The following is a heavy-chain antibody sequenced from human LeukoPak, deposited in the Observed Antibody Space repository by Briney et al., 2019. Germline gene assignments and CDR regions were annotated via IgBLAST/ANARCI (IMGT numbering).Heavy chain of an antibody. CDR2: IGGSDGRT. V-gene: IGHV3-23*01. D-gene: IGHD5-12*01. CDR3: AKVFGAYDYEDF. J-gene: IGHJ4*02. Sequence: GGSLRLSCAASGFTFSTYAMSWVRQAPGKGLEWVSLIGGSDGRTRYADSVKGRFTISRDNSKNTVYLQMDSLRPEDTAFYFCAKVFGAYDYEDFWGQGTLVAVSS. CDR1: GFTFSTYA.